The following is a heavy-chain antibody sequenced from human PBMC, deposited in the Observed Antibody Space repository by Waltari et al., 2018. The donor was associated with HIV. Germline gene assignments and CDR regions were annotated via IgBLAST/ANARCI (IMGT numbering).Heavy chain of an antibody. CDR2: MSYDGSNK. CDR1: GFTFSSYG. CDR3: AKTGYGDYGRDD. Sequence: QVQLVESGGGVVQPGRSLRLSCAASGFTFSSYGMHWVRPAPGKGLEWVAVMSYDGSNKFYTDPVKGRFTISRDNSKNTLYLQMNSLRAEDTAVYYCAKTGYGDYGRDDWGQGTLVTVSS. V-gene: IGHV3-30*18. D-gene: IGHD4-17*01. J-gene: IGHJ4*02.